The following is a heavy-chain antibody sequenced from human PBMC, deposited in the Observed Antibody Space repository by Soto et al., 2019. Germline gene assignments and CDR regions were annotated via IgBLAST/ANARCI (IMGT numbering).Heavy chain of an antibody. V-gene: IGHV3-49*03. J-gene: IGHJ4*02. CDR1: GFTFGDYA. Sequence: GGSLRLSCTASGFTFGDYAMSWFRQAPGKGLEWVGFIRSKAYGGTTEYAASVKGRFTISRDDSKSIAYLQMNSLKTEDTAVYYCTRPPIVLMVYAYYEYWGQGTLVTVSS. CDR3: TRPPIVLMVYAYYEY. D-gene: IGHD2-8*01. CDR2: IRSKAYGGTT.